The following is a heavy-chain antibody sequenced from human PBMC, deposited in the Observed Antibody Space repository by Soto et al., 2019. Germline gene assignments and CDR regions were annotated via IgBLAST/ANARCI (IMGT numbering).Heavy chain of an antibody. Sequence: ASVKVSCKASGGTFSSYAISWVRQAPGQGLEWMGGIIPIFGTANYAQKFQGRVTITADESTSTAYMELSSLRSEDTAVYYCASSGFRGATYYYGMDVWGQGTTVTVSS. CDR1: GGTFSSYA. D-gene: IGHD5-12*01. V-gene: IGHV1-69*13. CDR2: IIPIFGTA. CDR3: ASSGFRGATYYYGMDV. J-gene: IGHJ6*02.